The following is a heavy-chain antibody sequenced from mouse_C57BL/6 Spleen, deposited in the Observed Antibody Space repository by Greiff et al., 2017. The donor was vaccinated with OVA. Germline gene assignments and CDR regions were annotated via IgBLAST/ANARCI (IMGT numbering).Heavy chain of an antibody. CDR1: GFTFSSYA. CDR2: ISSGGDYI. CDR3: TRDGKGYYFDY. Sequence: EVNVVESGEGLVKPGGSLKLSCAASGFTFSSYAMSWVRQTPEKRLEWVAYISSGGDYIYYADTVKGRFTISRDNARNTLYLLMSSLKSEDTAMYYCTRDGKGYYFDYWGQGTTLTVSS. V-gene: IGHV5-9-1*02. J-gene: IGHJ2*01. D-gene: IGHD2-1*01.